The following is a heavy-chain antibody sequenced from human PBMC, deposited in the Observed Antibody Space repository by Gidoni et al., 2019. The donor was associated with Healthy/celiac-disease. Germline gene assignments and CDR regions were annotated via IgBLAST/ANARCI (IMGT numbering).Heavy chain of an antibody. V-gene: IGHV3-30*18. CDR2: ISYDGSNK. CDR3: AKADSDDYGDYAALGGVYYYYGMDV. D-gene: IGHD4-17*01. CDR1: GFTFCSYG. Sequence: QVQLVESGGGVVEPGRSLRLSCAASGFTFCSYGMHWVRQAPGKGLEWVAVISYDGSNKYYADSVKGRVTISRDNSKNTLYLQMNSLRAEDTAVYYCAKADSDDYGDYAALGGVYYYYGMDVWGQGTTVTVSS. J-gene: IGHJ6*02.